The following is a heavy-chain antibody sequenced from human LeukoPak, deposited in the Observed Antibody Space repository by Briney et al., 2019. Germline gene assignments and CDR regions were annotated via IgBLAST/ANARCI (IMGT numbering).Heavy chain of an antibody. J-gene: IGHJ3*02. CDR3: ARDFGFFYSSGYYISAFDI. Sequence: SETLSLTCTVSGGSISSYYWSWIRQPPGKGLEWIGYIYYSGSTNYNPSLKSRVTISVDTSKNQFSLKLSSVTAADTAVYYCARDFGFFYSSGYYISAFDIWGQGTMVTVSS. CDR1: GGSISSYY. V-gene: IGHV4-59*01. D-gene: IGHD3-22*01. CDR2: IYYSGST.